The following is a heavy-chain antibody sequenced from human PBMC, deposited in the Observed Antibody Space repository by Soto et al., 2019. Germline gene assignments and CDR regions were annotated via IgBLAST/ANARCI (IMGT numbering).Heavy chain of an antibody. CDR3: AIIGGGYYLNAFDI. J-gene: IGHJ3*02. CDR1: GYTFTSYY. CDR2: VNPSGGST. Sequence: QVQLVQSGAEVKKPGASVKVSCKASGYTFTSYYMHWVRQAPGQGLEWMGIVNPSGGSTSYAQKLQGSVTMTRDTSTSTVYMELSSLRSEDTAVYYCAIIGGGYYLNAFDIWGQGTMVTVSS. D-gene: IGHD3-3*01. V-gene: IGHV1-46*03.